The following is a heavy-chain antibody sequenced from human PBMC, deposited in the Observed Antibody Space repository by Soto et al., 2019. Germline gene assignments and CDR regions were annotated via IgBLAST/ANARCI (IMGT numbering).Heavy chain of an antibody. J-gene: IGHJ5*02. CDR3: HGYGP. D-gene: IGHD5-12*01. Sequence: EVQVVESGGGLIQPGGSLRLSCAVSGFTVTINYMSWVRQAPGKGLEWVSVIYTGGTTFYAASVKGRFTISRGTSRNTLYLQMNSQRGEDTAVYYFHGYGPWAQGTLVTVSS. CDR1: GFTVTINY. CDR2: IYTGGTT. V-gene: IGHV3-53*01.